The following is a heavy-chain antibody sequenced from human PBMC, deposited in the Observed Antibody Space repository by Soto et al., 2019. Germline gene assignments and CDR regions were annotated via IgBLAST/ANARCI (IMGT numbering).Heavy chain of an antibody. Sequence: PGGSLRLSCAASGFTFSTYEVNWVRQAPGKGLEWLSYISSSGSAKYYAESVKGRFTISRDNAKNSLYVQMNSLRAEDTAVYCCARSMRGRGEFDYWGQGTLVTVSS. CDR3: ARSMRGRGEFDY. CDR2: ISSSGSAK. D-gene: IGHD3-16*01. V-gene: IGHV3-48*03. J-gene: IGHJ4*02. CDR1: GFTFSTYE.